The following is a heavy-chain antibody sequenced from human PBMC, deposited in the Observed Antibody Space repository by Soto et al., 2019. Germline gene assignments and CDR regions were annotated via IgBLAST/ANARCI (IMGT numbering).Heavy chain of an antibody. J-gene: IGHJ4*02. V-gene: IGHV3-48*01. Sequence: EVQLVESGGGLVQPGGSLRLSCAASGFTFSNCNMNGIRQATGKGLEWIALIREDASPMHNADSVKGRFTISRDNAKNSLYLQMNSLRVEDTAVDYCARDSPYNGYPDIDYWGQGTLVTVSS. CDR2: IREDASPM. CDR3: ARDSPYNGYPDIDY. CDR1: GFTFSNCN. D-gene: IGHD5-12*01.